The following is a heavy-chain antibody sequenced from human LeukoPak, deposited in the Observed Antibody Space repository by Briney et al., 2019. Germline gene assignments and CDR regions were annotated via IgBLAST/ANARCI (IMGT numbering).Heavy chain of an antibody. CDR3: ATDLYCSGGSCYGYYYMDV. J-gene: IGHJ6*03. D-gene: IGHD2-15*01. CDR1: GYTLTELS. Sequence: ASVNVSCKVSGYTLTELSMHWVRQAPGKGLEWMGGFDPEDGETIYAQKFQGRVTMTEDTSTDTAYMELSSLRSEDTAVYYCATDLYCSGGSCYGYYYMDVWGKGTTVTVSS. V-gene: IGHV1-24*01. CDR2: FDPEDGET.